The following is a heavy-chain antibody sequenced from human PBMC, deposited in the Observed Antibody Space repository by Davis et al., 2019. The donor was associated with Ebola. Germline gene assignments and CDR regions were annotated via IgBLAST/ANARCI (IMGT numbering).Heavy chain of an antibody. CDR1: GFTFSTYA. V-gene: IGHV3-30-3*01. CDR3: AKDEYYYDRSGYYGSQWGDY. CDR2: ISYHGSNT. D-gene: IGHD3-22*01. J-gene: IGHJ4*02. Sequence: GGSLRLSCVASGFTFSTYAMYWVRQAPGKGLEWVAVISYHGSNTYYADSVKGRFTISRDNSKNTLYLHLNSLRAEDTAVYYCAKDEYYYDRSGYYGSQWGDYWGQGTLVTVSS.